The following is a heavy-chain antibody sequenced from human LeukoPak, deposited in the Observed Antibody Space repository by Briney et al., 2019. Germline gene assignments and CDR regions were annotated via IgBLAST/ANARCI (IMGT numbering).Heavy chain of an antibody. V-gene: IGHV3-23*01. D-gene: IGHD2-2*01. CDR1: GFTFSSYW. CDR2: ISGSGGST. J-gene: IGHJ3*02. Sequence: PGGSLRLSCAASGFTFSSYWMSWVRQAPGKGLEWVSTISGSGGSTYYADSVKGRFTISRDNSKNTLYLQMNSLRAEDTAVYSCAKDVYLVPTSGAFDIWGQGTMVTVSS. CDR3: AKDVYLVPTSGAFDI.